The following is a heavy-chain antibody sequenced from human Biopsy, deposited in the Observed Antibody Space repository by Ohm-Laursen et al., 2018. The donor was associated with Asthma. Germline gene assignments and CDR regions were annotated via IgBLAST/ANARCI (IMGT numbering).Heavy chain of an antibody. D-gene: IGHD6-19*01. J-gene: IGHJ4*02. V-gene: IGHV3-53*01. CDR1: GFTVSRDH. CDR3: ARGDSSGWSHYYFDY. CDR2: IYSGGTS. Sequence: SLRLSCAASGFTVSRDHMFWVRQAPGKGLEWVSAIYSGGTSHTADSVRGRFTISRDFSKNTLHLQMHSLRVEDTAVYYCARGDSSGWSHYYFDYWGQGTLVTVFS.